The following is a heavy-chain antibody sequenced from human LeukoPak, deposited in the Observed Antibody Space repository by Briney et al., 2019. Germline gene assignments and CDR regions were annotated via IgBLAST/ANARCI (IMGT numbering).Heavy chain of an antibody. V-gene: IGHV3-23*01. CDR2: MSGSGGST. D-gene: IGHD6-6*01. Sequence: GGSLRLSCAASGFTFSSYAMSWVRQAPGKGLEWVSAMSGSGGSTCYADSVKGRFTISRDNAKNSLYLQMNSLRAEDTAVYYCARDGIAARPFDYWGQGTLVTVSS. CDR1: GFTFSSYA. J-gene: IGHJ4*02. CDR3: ARDGIAARPFDY.